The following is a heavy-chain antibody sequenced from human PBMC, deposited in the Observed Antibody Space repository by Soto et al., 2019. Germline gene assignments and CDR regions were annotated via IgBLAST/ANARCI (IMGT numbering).Heavy chain of an antibody. V-gene: IGHV4-59*08. J-gene: IGHJ5*01. D-gene: IGHD1-1*01. CDR3: ARRQACDDGHWFDS. CDR2: ISYSGSSI. Sequence: QVQLQESGPGLVKPSETLSLTCTVSGGSINPYYWSCLRQPPGKGLDWVASISYSGSSINYSPSLKSRVTKSFDTSNNPFSHMVNSVTASYTAGYYGARRQACDDGHWFDSWGQGILVTVSS. CDR1: GGSINPYY.